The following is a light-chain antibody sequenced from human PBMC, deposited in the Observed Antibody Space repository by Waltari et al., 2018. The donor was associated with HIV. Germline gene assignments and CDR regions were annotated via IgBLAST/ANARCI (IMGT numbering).Light chain of an antibody. J-gene: IGKJ2*01. Sequence: DIQMTQSPSPLSASVGDSVSITCRASQTVSNSVAWYQLKPGGAPKLLIFAASRLETGVPSRFSGSSSGTDYTLTISNVQPEDFTSFFCHQYDSIPYTFGQGTNL. CDR1: QTVSNS. V-gene: IGKV1-NL1*01. CDR3: HQYDSIPYT. CDR2: AAS.